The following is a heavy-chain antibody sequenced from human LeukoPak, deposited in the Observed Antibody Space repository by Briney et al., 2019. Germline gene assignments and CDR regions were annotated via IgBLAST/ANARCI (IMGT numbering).Heavy chain of an antibody. CDR1: GFTFSSYA. V-gene: IGHV3-23*01. J-gene: IGHJ6*02. CDR3: AKGGVVMDYYYYYGMDV. Sequence: PGGSLRLSCAASGFTFSSYAMSWVRQAPGKGLEWVSAISGSGGSTYYADSVKGRFTISRDNSKNTLYLQVNSLRAEDTAVYYCAKGGVVMDYYYYYGMDVWGQGTTVTVSS. CDR2: ISGSGGST. D-gene: IGHD3-3*01.